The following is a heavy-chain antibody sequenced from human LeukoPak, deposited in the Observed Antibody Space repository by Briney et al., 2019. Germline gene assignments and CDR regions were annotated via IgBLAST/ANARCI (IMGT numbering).Heavy chain of an antibody. D-gene: IGHD1-26*01. J-gene: IGHJ4*02. CDR3: ARALVGAATLSY. CDR2: IYPGDSDT. CDR1: GYSFTTYW. V-gene: IGHV5-51*01. Sequence: GESLKISCKGSGYSFTTYWIAWVRQMPGKGLEWMGVIYPGDSDTRYSPSFQGQVTLPADKSISTAYLQWSSLKASDTAIYYCARALVGAATLSYWGQGTLVTVSS.